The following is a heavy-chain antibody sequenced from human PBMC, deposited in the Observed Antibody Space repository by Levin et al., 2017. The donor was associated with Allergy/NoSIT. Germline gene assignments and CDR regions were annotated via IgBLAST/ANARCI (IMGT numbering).Heavy chain of an antibody. CDR2: IYYSGST. D-gene: IGHD6-19*01. Sequence: ESLKISCTVSGGSISSHAYYWGWIRQPPGKGLEWIGSIYYSGSTYYNPSLKSRVTISVDTSTNQFSLKLTSVTAAGAAVYYCARHHRQWPNFDYWGQGTLVTVSP. J-gene: IGHJ4*02. V-gene: IGHV4-39*01. CDR3: ARHHRQWPNFDY. CDR1: GGSISSHAYY.